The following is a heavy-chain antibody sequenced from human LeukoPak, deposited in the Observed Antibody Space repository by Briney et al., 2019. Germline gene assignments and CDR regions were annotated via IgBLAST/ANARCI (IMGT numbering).Heavy chain of an antibody. CDR3: AKDDSYGGFGDAFDI. Sequence: SVKVSCKASGGTFSSYAISWVRQAPGQGLEWMGRIIPILGIANYAQKFQGRVTITADKSTSTAYMELSSLRSEDTAVYYCAKDDSYGGFGDAFDIWGQGTMVTVS. CDR1: GGTFSSYA. CDR2: IIPILGIA. J-gene: IGHJ3*02. V-gene: IGHV1-69*04. D-gene: IGHD4-23*01.